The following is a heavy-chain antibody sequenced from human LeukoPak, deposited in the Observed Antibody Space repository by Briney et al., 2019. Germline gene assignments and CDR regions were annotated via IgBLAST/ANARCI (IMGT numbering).Heavy chain of an antibody. J-gene: IGHJ4*02. CDR2: ISYDGSNK. CDR3: AKCSGGSCYSGEGDFDY. D-gene: IGHD2-15*01. CDR1: GFTFNTYG. V-gene: IGHV3-30*18. Sequence: PGGSLRLSCAASGFTFNTYGMHWVRQAPGKGLEWVAVISYDGSNKYYADSVKGRFTISRDNSKNTLYLQMNSLRAEDTAVYYCAKCSGGSCYSGEGDFDYWGQGTLVTVSS.